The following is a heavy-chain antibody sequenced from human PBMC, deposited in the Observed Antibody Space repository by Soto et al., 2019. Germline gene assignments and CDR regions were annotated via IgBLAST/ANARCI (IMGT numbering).Heavy chain of an antibody. CDR2: ISAYNGNT. Sequence: ASVKVSCKASGYTFTSYGISWVRQAPGQGLEWMGWISAYNGNTNYAQKLQGRVTMTTDTSTSTAYMELRSLRSDDTAVYYCARPLAPNYYDSSGYYYYWGHGTLVTVSS. J-gene: IGHJ4*01. CDR1: GYTFTSYG. V-gene: IGHV1-18*01. CDR3: ARPLAPNYYDSSGYYYY. D-gene: IGHD3-22*01.